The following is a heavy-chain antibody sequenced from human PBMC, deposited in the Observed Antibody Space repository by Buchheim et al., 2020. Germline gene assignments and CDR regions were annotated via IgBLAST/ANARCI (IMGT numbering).Heavy chain of an antibody. J-gene: IGHJ4*02. V-gene: IGHV3-23*01. CDR3: ARGNFPRY. D-gene: IGHD3-16*02. Sequence: EVQLLESGGGLVQPGGSLRLSCAASGFTFSSYALNWVRQAPGKGLEWVSTIGSSSGPYYADSVKGRFTISRDNSKKTLDLQMNSLRAEDTAIYYCARGNFPRYWGQGTL. CDR1: GFTFSSYA. CDR2: IGSSSGP.